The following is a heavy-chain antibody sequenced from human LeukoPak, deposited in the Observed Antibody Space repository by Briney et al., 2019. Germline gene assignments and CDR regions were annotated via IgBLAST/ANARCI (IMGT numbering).Heavy chain of an antibody. CDR1: GGSFSGYY. D-gene: IGHD2-15*01. CDR2: INHSGST. V-gene: IGHV4-34*01. Sequence: SETLSLTCAVYGGSFSGYYWSWIRQPPGKGLEWIGEINHSGSTNYNPSLKSRVTISVDTSKNQFSLKLSSVTAADTAVYYCARGRYCSADICSGGDAFDIWGQGTMVSVSS. CDR3: ARGRYCSADICSGGDAFDI. J-gene: IGHJ3*02.